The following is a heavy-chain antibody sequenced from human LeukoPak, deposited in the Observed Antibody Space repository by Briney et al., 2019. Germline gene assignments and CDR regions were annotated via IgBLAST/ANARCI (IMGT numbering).Heavy chain of an antibody. J-gene: IGHJ4*02. Sequence: SETLSLTCIVSGYSISSGYYWGWIRQSPGKGLEWIGTIYRSGSTYSNPSLRCPVTISVDTSKNQFSLKLSSVTAADTAVYYCARAKIVVVTNYFDYWGQGTLVTVSS. CDR3: ARAKIVVVTNYFDY. CDR1: GYSISSGYY. D-gene: IGHD3-22*01. V-gene: IGHV4-38-2*02. CDR2: IYRSGST.